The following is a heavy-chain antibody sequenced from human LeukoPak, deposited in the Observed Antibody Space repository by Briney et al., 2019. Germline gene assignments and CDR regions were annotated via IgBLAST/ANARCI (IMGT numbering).Heavy chain of an antibody. J-gene: IGHJ6*03. Sequence: GGSLRLSCAASGFTFSDYYMSWIRQAPGTGLEWVSYISSSGSTIYYADSVKGRFTISRDNAKNSLYLQMNSLRAEDTAVYYCARDFNYYYYYMDVWGKGTTVTVSS. V-gene: IGHV3-11*04. CDR1: GFTFSDYY. CDR2: ISSSGSTI. CDR3: ARDFNYYYYYMDV.